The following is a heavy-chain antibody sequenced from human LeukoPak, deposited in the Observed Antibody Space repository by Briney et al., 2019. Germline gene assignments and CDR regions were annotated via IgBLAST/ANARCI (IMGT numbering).Heavy chain of an antibody. CDR3: ARAERITMVRGVPYFDY. CDR1: GGSISSGGYY. V-gene: IGHV4-31*03. CDR2: IYYSGST. D-gene: IGHD3-10*01. Sequence: SETLSLTCTVSGGSISSGGYYWSWIRQHPGKGLEWIGYIYYSGSTYYNPSLKSRVTISVDTSKNQFSLKLSSVTAADTAVYYCARAERITMVRGVPYFDYWGQGTLVTVSS. J-gene: IGHJ4*02.